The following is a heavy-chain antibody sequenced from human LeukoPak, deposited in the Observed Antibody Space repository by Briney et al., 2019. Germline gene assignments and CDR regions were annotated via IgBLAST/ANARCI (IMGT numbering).Heavy chain of an antibody. CDR1: GYTLTELS. V-gene: IGHV1-24*01. CDR3: ATDGRAAGHYYYGMDV. J-gene: IGHJ6*02. CDR2: FDPEDGET. Sequence: ASVKVSCKVSGYTLTELSMHWVRQAPGKGLEWMGGFDPEDGETIYAQKFQGRVTMTEDTSTDTAYMELSSLRSEDTAVYYCATDGRAAGHYYYGMDVWGQGTTVTVSS. D-gene: IGHD6-13*01.